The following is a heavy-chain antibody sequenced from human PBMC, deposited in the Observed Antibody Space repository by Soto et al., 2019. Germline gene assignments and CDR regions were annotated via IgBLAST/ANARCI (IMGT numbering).Heavy chain of an antibody. D-gene: IGHD3-10*01. V-gene: IGHV3-53*01. Sequence: GGSLRLSCAASGLTVSNNYMSWVRQAPGKGLEWVSLIYSVGSTYYADSVKGRFTISRDNSKNTLYLQMNSLRAEDTAVYYCARALPKAWAIRGGYFDYWGQGTLVTVSS. CDR3: ARALPKAWAIRGGYFDY. J-gene: IGHJ4*02. CDR2: IYSVGST. CDR1: GLTVSNNY.